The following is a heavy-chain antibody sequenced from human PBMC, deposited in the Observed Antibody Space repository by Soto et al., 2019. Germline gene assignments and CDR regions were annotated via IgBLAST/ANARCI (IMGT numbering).Heavy chain of an antibody. D-gene: IGHD3-3*01. Sequence: PSETLSLTCTVSGGSISGTSYYWGWIRQPPGKGLEWIGSIYFSGTTYYNPSLKSRVTVSVDTSKKQFSLKVSSVTAADTAVYYCVAYDFWSDYYPFDYWGQGTLVTVSS. CDR2: IYFSGTT. J-gene: IGHJ4*02. CDR1: GGSISGTSYY. V-gene: IGHV4-39*01. CDR3: VAYDFWSDYYPFDY.